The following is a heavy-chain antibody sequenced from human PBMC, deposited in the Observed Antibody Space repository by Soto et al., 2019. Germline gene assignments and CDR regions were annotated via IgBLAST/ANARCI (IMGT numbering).Heavy chain of an antibody. CDR2: TYYRSKWYN. CDR1: GDSVSSNSAA. Sequence: SQTLSLTCAISGDSVSSNSAAWNWIRQSPSRGLEWLGRTYYRSKWYNDYAVSVKSRITINPDTSKNQFSLRLNSVTPEDTAVYYCARDNWAAGTLVYYYYYGMDVWGQGTTVTVSS. CDR3: ARDNWAAGTLVYYYYYGMDV. V-gene: IGHV6-1*01. J-gene: IGHJ6*02. D-gene: IGHD6-13*01.